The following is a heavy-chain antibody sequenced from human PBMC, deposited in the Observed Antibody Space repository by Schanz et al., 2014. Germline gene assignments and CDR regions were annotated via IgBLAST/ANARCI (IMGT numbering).Heavy chain of an antibody. CDR2: IKEDGSVK. CDR3: ARDRRNADLDY. Sequence: EVQLVESGGGLVQPGGSLRLSCAASGFIFGSSVMAWVRQAPGKGLEWVANIKEDGSVKDYVDSVKGRFTISRDNAKNSLYLEMNSLRAEDTALYYCARDRRNADLDYWGQGTLVTVSS. J-gene: IGHJ4*02. V-gene: IGHV3-7*01. CDR1: GFIFGSSV. D-gene: IGHD1-1*01.